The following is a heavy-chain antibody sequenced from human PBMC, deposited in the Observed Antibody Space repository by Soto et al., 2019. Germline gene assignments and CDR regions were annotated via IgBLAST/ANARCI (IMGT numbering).Heavy chain of an antibody. D-gene: IGHD1-7*01. CDR3: ARARAITGTTGYYYYGMDV. CDR1: GGSISSSSYY. CDR2: IYYSGGT. V-gene: IGHV4-39*01. J-gene: IGHJ6*02. Sequence: SETLSLTCTVSGGSISSSSYYWGWIRQPPXKGLEWIGSIYYSGGTYYNPSLKSRVTISVDTSKNQFSLKLSSVTAADTAVYYCARARAITGTTGYYYYGMDVWGQGTTVTVFS.